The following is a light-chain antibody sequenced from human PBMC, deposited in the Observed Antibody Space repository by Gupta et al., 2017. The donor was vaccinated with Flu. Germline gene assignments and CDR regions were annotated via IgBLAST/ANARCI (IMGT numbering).Light chain of an antibody. V-gene: IGLV1-51*02. CDR1: SSNIGSNY. J-gene: IGLJ2*01. Sequence: QSVLTQPPSVSAAPGQKVTISCSGSSSNIGSNYVSWYQQVPGTAPKLLIYENKKRPSGIPDRFSGSKSGASATLGITGLQTGDEADYYCGTWDSSLSNVVLGGGTKLTV. CDR3: GTWDSSLSNVV. CDR2: ENK.